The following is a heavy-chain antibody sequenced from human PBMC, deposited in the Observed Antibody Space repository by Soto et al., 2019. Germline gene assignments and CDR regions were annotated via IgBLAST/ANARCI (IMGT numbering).Heavy chain of an antibody. D-gene: IGHD2-2*01. CDR2: ISAYNGNT. J-gene: IGHJ4*02. CDR3: ARDRRGCSRTSCLDYFGY. V-gene: IGHV1-18*01. Sequence: ASVKVSRKASGYTFTSYGSSWGRQAPGQGLEWMGWISAYNGNTNYAQKLQGRVTMTTDTSTSTAYMELRSLRSDDTAVYYCARDRRGCSRTSCLDYFGYWGQGTLVTVSS. CDR1: GYTFTSYG.